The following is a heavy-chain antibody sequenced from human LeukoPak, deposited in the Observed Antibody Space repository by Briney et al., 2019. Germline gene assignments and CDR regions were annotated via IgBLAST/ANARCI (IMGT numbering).Heavy chain of an antibody. CDR1: GGTFSSYA. D-gene: IGHD2/OR15-2a*01. Sequence: ASVKLSCKASGGTFSSYAISWVRQAPGQGLEWMGRIIPILGIANYAQKFQGRVTITADKSTSTAYMELSSLRSEDTAVYYCARVGPLSMIDSWGQGTLVTVSS. V-gene: IGHV1-69*04. CDR2: IIPILGIA. J-gene: IGHJ5*01. CDR3: ARVGPLSMIDS.